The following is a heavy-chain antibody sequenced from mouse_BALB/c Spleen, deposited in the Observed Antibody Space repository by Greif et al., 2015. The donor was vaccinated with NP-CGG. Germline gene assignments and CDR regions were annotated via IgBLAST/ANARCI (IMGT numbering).Heavy chain of an antibody. CDR3: NGVRRTDYYAMDY. CDR1: GFNIKDYY. V-gene: IGHV14-4*02. J-gene: IGHJ4*01. D-gene: IGHD2-14*01. CDR2: IDPENGDT. Sequence: EVQLQQSGAELVRSGASVKLSCTASGFNIKDYYMHWVKQRPEQGLEWIGWIDPENGDTEYAPKFQGKATMTADTSSNTAYLQLSSLTSEDTAVYYCNGVRRTDYYAMDYWGQGTSVTVSS.